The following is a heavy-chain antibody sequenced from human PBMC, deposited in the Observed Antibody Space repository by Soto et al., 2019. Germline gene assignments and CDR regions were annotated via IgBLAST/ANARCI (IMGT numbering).Heavy chain of an antibody. J-gene: IGHJ3*02. D-gene: IGHD2-2*01. Sequence: QVQLVQSGAEVKKPGASVKVSWKASGYTFTSYDINWVRQATGQGLEWMGWMNPNSGNTGYAQKFQGRVTMTRNTSISTAYMELSSLRSEDTAVYYCARGCSSTSCSHDAFDIWGQGTMVTVSS. CDR3: ARGCSSTSCSHDAFDI. CDR1: GYTFTSYD. CDR2: MNPNSGNT. V-gene: IGHV1-8*01.